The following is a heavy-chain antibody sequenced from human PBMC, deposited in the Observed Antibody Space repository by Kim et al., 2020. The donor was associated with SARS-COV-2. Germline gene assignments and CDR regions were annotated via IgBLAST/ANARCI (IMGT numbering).Heavy chain of an antibody. D-gene: IGHD3-22*01. CDR2: IYYSGST. Sequence: SETLSLTCTVSGGSISSYYWSWIRQPPGKGLEWIGYIYYSGSTNYNPSLKSRVTISVDTSKNQFSLKLSSVTAADTAVYYCARAVKSLYYFDYWGQGTLVTVSP. J-gene: IGHJ4*02. CDR1: GGSISSYY. CDR3: ARAVKSLYYFDY. V-gene: IGHV4-59*01.